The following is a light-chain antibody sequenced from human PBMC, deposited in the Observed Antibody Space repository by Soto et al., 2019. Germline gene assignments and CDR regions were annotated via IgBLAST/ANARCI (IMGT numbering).Light chain of an antibody. CDR1: QSVSSSY. CDR2: GAS. J-gene: IGKJ2*01. Sequence: EIVLTQSPGTLSLSPGERATLSCRASQSVSSSYLAWYQQKPGQAPRLLIYGASSRATGIPDRFSGSRSGTDVTLTISRLEPEDFAVYYCQQYGSSPLYTFGQGTKLEIK. CDR3: QQYGSSPLYT. V-gene: IGKV3-20*01.